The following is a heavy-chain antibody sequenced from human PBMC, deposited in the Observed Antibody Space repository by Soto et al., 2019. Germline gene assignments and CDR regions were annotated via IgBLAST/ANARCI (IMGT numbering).Heavy chain of an antibody. J-gene: IGHJ5*02. CDR2: ISYDGSNK. CDR3: AKELRAFDLDSSSPT. V-gene: IGHV3-30*18. CDR1: GFTFSSYG. D-gene: IGHD6-6*01. Sequence: QVQLVESGGGVVQPGRSLRLSCAASGFTFSSYGMHWVRQAPGKGLEWVAVISYDGSNKYYADSVKGRFTISRDNSKNTLYLQMNSLRAEDTAVYYCAKELRAFDLDSSSPTWGQGTLVTVSS.